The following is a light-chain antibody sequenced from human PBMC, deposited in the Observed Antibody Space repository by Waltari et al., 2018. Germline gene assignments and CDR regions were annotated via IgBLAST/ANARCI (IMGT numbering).Light chain of an antibody. CDR1: QSVGRTL. V-gene: IGKV3-20*01. CDR3: QKYVTRPAT. J-gene: IGKJ1*01. Sequence: SCRASQSVGRTLSWYQQRPGQAPRLLIYDASSRATGIPDRFSGSGSGTDFSLTISRLEPEDFAVYYCQKYVTRPATFGQGTKVEVK. CDR2: DAS.